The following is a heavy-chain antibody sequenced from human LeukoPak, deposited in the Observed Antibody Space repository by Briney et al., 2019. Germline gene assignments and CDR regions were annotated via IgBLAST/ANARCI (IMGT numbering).Heavy chain of an antibody. D-gene: IGHD3-3*01. CDR2: ISGSGGST. J-gene: IGHJ3*02. CDR3: ARDRGQYYDFWSGYSTDAFDI. Sequence: GGSLRLSCAASGFTFSSYAMSWVRQAPGKGLEWVSAISGSGGSTYYADSVKGRFTISRDNSKNTLYLQMNSLRAEDTAVYYCARDRGQYYDFWSGYSTDAFDIWGQGTMVTVSS. V-gene: IGHV3-23*01. CDR1: GFTFSSYA.